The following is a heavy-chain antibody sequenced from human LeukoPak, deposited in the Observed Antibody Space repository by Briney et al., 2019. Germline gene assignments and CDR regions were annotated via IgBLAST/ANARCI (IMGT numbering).Heavy chain of an antibody. CDR1: GFTFSSYA. CDR3: APISSSRVYYFDY. V-gene: IGHV3-30-3*01. J-gene: IGHJ4*02. D-gene: IGHD6-13*01. CDR2: ISYDGSNK. Sequence: PGRSLRLSCAASGFTFSSYAMHWVRQAPGKGLEWVAVISYDGSNKYYADSVKGRFTISRDNSKNTLYLQMNSLRAEDTAVYYCAPISSSRVYYFDYWGQGTLVTVSS.